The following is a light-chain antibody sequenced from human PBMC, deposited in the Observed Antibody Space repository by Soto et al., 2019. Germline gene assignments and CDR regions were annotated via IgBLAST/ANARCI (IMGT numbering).Light chain of an antibody. CDR3: SSYTSSRAYV. Sequence: QSALTQPASVSGSPGQSITISCTGTSSYVGGYNYVSWYKQQSGKAPKLMIHEVSNRPSGVSNRFSGSKSGNTASLTISGLQAEDEADYYCSSYTSSRAYVFGIGTKLTVL. J-gene: IGLJ1*01. CDR1: SSYVGGYNY. CDR2: EVS. V-gene: IGLV2-14*01.